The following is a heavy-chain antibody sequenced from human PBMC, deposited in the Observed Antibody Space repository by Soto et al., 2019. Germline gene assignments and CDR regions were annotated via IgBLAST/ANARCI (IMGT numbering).Heavy chain of an antibody. V-gene: IGHV1-69*01. Sequence: QVQLVQSGAEVKKPGSSVKVSCKASGGTFSSYAISWVRQAPGQGLEWMGGIIPIFGTANYAQKFQGRVTITADESTSTANMEPSSLRTEDTAVYYCARSKYYYDSSGYSTHALDIWGQGTMVTVSS. CDR3: ARSKYYYDSSGYSTHALDI. CDR1: GGTFSSYA. D-gene: IGHD3-22*01. CDR2: IIPIFGTA. J-gene: IGHJ3*02.